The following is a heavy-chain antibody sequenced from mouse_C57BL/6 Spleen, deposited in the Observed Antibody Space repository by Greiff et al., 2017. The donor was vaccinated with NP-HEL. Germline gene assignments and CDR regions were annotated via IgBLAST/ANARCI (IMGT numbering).Heavy chain of an antibody. CDR2: FYPGSGSI. V-gene: IGHV1-62-2*01. CDR3: ARREEERLFAY. J-gene: IGHJ3*01. Sequence: VQLQESGAELVKPGASVKLSCKASGYTFTEYTIHWVKQRSGQGLEWIGWFYPGSGSIKYNEKFKDKATLTADKSSNTFYMELSSLTSENSAVYCCARREEERLFAYWGQGTLVTVSA. D-gene: IGHD2-12*01. CDR1: GYTFTEYT.